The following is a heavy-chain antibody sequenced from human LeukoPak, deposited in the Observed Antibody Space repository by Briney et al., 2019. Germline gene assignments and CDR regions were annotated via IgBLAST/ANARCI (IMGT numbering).Heavy chain of an antibody. V-gene: IGHV1-18*01. Sequence: ASVKVSFKASGYTFTSYGISWVRQAPGQGLEWMGLISAYNGNTNYAQKLQGRVTMTTDTSTSIAYMELRSLRSDDTAVYYCARGLPYCSSTSCYFAGDYWGQGTLVTVSS. CDR3: ARGLPYCSSTSCYFAGDY. D-gene: IGHD2-2*01. CDR1: GYTFTSYG. J-gene: IGHJ4*02. CDR2: ISAYNGNT.